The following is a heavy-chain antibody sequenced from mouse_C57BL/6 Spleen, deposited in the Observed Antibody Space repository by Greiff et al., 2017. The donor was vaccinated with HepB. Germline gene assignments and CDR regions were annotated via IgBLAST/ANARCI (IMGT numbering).Heavy chain of an antibody. V-gene: IGHV1-15*01. Sequence: VQLQQSGAELVRPGASVTLSCKASGYTFTDYEMHWVKQTPVHGLEWIGAIDPETGGTAYNQKFKGKAILTADKSSSTAYMELRSLTSEDSAVYYCTKGTMSTTGLDYWGQGTTLTVSS. J-gene: IGHJ2*01. CDR2: IDPETGGT. CDR3: TKGTMSTTGLDY. CDR1: GYTFTDYE. D-gene: IGHD2-4*01.